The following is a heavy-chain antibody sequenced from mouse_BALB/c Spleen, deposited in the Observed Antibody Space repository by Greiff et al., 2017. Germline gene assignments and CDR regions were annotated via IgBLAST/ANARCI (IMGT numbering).Heavy chain of an antibody. Sequence: VHVKQSGPELVKPGASVKMSCKASGYTFTSYVMHWVKQKPGQGLEWIGYINPYNDGTKYNEKFKGKATLTSDKSSSTAYMELSSLTSEDSAVYYCAREGYLSWFAYWGQGTLVTVSA. CDR2: INPYNDGT. D-gene: IGHD5-1*01. V-gene: IGHV1-14*01. J-gene: IGHJ3*01. CDR3: AREGYLSWFAY. CDR1: GYTFTSYV.